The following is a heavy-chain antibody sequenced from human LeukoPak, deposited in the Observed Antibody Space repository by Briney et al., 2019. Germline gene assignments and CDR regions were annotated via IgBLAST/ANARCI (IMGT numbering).Heavy chain of an antibody. V-gene: IGHV1-18*01. CDR1: GYTFTSYG. Sequence: ASVKVSCKASGYTFTSYGISWVRQAPGQGLEWMGWISAYNGNTNYAQKFQGRVTMTRDTSTSTVYMELSSLRSEDTAMYYCARDRTHYYESSGYYSRWEYWGQGTLVTVSS. CDR2: ISAYNGNT. D-gene: IGHD3-22*01. J-gene: IGHJ4*02. CDR3: ARDRTHYYESSGYYSRWEY.